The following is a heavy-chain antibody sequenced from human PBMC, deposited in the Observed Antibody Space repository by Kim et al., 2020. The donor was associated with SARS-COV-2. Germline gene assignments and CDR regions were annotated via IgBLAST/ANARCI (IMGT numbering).Heavy chain of an antibody. V-gene: IGHV3-33*06. CDR3: AKDRSPTRTGFDY. J-gene: IGHJ4*02. Sequence: ADSVKGRFTLSRDNSKNTLYLQMNSLRAEDTAVYYCAKDRSPTRTGFDYWGQGTLVTVSS.